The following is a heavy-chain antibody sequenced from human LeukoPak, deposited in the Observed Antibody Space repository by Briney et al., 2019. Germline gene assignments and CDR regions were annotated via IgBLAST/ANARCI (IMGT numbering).Heavy chain of an antibody. J-gene: IGHJ6*03. V-gene: IGHV1-58*02. CDR3: AADSRDGYNLKYYYYYYMDV. Sequence: SVTVSCKASGFTFTSSAMQWVRQARGQRLEWIGWIVVGSGNTNYAQKFQERVTITRDMSTSTAYMELSSLRSEDTAVYYCAADSRDGYNLKYYYYYYMDVWGKGTTVTVSS. CDR1: GFTFTSSA. D-gene: IGHD5-24*01. CDR2: IVVGSGNT.